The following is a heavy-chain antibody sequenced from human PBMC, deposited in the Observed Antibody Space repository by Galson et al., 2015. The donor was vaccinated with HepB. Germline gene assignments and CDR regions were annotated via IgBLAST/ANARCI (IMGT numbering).Heavy chain of an antibody. CDR3: ARDTTYYYGSGSL. V-gene: IGHV3-66*02. J-gene: IGHJ4*02. Sequence: SLRLSCAASGFTVSSNYMSWVRQAPGKGLEWVSVIYSGGSTYYADSVKGRFTISRDNSKNTLYLQMNSLRAEDTAVYYCARDTTYYYGSGSLWGQGTLVTVSS. D-gene: IGHD3-10*01. CDR1: GFTVSSNY. CDR2: IYSGGST.